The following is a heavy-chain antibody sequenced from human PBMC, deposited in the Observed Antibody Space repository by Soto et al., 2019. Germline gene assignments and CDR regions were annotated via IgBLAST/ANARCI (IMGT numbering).Heavy chain of an antibody. CDR2: ISTYNGNT. D-gene: IGHD2-8*01. J-gene: IGHJ6*02. CDR1: GYTFTTYD. CDR3: ARDPYHVLMVNAPNLDGMDV. V-gene: IGHV1-18*01. Sequence: QVQLVQSGAEVKKPGASVKVSCKASGYTFTTYDISWVRQAPGQGLEWMGRISTYNGNTNYPQSLQGRLTMTTDTSXXTXYXXLRNLRSDDTAVYYCARDPYHVLMVNAPNLDGMDVWGQGTTVTVSS.